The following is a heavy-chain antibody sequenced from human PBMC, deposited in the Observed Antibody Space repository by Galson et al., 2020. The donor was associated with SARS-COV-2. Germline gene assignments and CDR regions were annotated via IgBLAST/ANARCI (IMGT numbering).Heavy chain of an antibody. Sequence: SETLSLTCTVSGGSISSYYWSWIRQPPGKGLEWIGYIYYSGSTNYNPSLKSRVTISVDTSKNQFSLKLSSVTAADTAVYYCARGVAPAPGPIDGDYYYYMDVWGKGTTVTVSS. CDR1: GGSISSYY. D-gene: IGHD2-15*01. V-gene: IGHV4-59*01. CDR2: IYYSGST. CDR3: ARGVAPAPGPIDGDYYYYMDV. J-gene: IGHJ6*03.